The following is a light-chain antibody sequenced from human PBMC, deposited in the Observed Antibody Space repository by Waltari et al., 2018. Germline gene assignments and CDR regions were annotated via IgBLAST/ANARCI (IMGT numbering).Light chain of an antibody. V-gene: IGLV2-14*01. CDR3: SSYTSTWV. CDR1: SSDFAVFTS. J-gene: IGLJ3*02. CDR2: DVS. Sequence: QSALTQSASVSGSPGQSITTSCTGPSSDFAVFTSVSWYQQHPGKAPQLMLYDVSKRPSGVSNRFSGSKSGNTASLTISGLQAEDEADYYCSSYTSTWVFGGGTKLTVL.